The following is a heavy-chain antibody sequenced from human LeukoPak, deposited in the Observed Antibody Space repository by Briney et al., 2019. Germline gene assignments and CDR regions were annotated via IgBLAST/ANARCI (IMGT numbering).Heavy chain of an antibody. V-gene: IGHV4-39*01. D-gene: IGHD6-6*01. CDR2: LDSSGST. CDR3: ARFNLGTARYDFDY. CDR1: GGSISGSNYY. J-gene: IGHJ4*02. Sequence: PSETLSLTCTVSGGSISGSNYYWGWIRQPPGKGLEWIGNLDSSGSTYYNPSLKSRVTMSVDTSKNQFSLKLTSVTATDTAVYYCARFNLGTARYDFDYWGQGTLVTVSS.